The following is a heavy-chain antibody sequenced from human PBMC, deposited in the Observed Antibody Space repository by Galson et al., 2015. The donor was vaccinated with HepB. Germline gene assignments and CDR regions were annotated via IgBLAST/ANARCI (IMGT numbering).Heavy chain of an antibody. Sequence: SLRLSCAASGFTFSNYAMHWVRQAPGKGLEWVALIWADGNNKYYADSVKGRFSISRDNSKNTLYLQMHSLRGEDTAVYYCARGGGYHWDYSYSMDVWGQGTTVTVSS. V-gene: IGHV3-33*01. J-gene: IGHJ6*02. CDR3: ARGGGYHWDYSYSMDV. CDR1: GFTFSNYA. D-gene: IGHD5-12*01. CDR2: IWADGNNK.